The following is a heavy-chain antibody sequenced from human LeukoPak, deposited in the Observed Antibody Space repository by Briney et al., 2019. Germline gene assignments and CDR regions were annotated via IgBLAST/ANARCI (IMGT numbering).Heavy chain of an antibody. Sequence: GRSLRLSCAASGFTFSSYGMHWVRQDPGKGLEWVAVISYDGSNKYYADSVKGRFTISRDNSKNTLYLQMDSLRAEDTAVYYCAKDPTHRSAQWLVGSYFDYWGQGSLVTVSS. V-gene: IGHV3-30*18. D-gene: IGHD6-19*01. CDR2: ISYDGSNK. J-gene: IGHJ4*02. CDR1: GFTFSSYG. CDR3: AKDPTHRSAQWLVGSYFDY.